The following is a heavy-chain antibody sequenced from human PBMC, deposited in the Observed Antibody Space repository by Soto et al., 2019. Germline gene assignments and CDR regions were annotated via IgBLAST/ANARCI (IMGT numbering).Heavy chain of an antibody. J-gene: IGHJ4*02. CDR1: GFTSSNYA. V-gene: IGHV3-23*01. Sequence: GGSLRLSCAVSGFTSSNYAMTWVRQAPGKGLEWVSLMSGNGGRIVYADSVKGRFTISRDNSKNTLYLQMNSLRLEDTAVYYCVKDPVSGGSGGAWFDYWDQGPLVTVS. CDR3: VKDPVSGGSGGAWFDY. CDR2: MSGNGGRI. D-gene: IGHD2-21*02.